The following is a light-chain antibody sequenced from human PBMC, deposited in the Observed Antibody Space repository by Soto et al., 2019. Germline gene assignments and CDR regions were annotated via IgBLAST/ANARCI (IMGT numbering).Light chain of an antibody. CDR2: EVS. J-gene: IGLJ1*01. Sequence: QSALTQPPSVSGSPGQSVTISCTGTSTDFVGYNRVSWYQQPPGTAPKLMIYEVSKRPSGVPDRFSGSKSGNTASLTISGLQAADEADYYCSLYTSSGTFVFGTGTKLTVL. CDR1: STDFVGYNR. V-gene: IGLV2-18*01. CDR3: SLYTSSGTFV.